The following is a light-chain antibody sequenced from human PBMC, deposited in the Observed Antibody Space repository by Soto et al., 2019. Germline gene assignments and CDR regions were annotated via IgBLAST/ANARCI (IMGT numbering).Light chain of an antibody. V-gene: IGLV2-14*03. CDR3: SSHTGSRSLV. Sequence: QSALTQPASVSGSPGQSITISCTGTSSDIGAYNFVSWYQHHPGKAPKLLIYDVTNRPSGVSNRFSASKSDNTASLTISGLQPEDEAEYYCSSHTGSRSLVFGTGTKLTV. CDR1: SSDIGAYNF. J-gene: IGLJ1*01. CDR2: DVT.